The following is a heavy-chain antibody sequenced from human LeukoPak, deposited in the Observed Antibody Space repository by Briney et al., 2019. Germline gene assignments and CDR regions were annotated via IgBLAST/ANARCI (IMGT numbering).Heavy chain of an antibody. V-gene: IGHV1-8*01. CDR3: ATDSTSSGWYDY. J-gene: IGHJ4*02. D-gene: IGHD6-19*01. CDR1: GYTFSSHD. Sequence: ASVRVSCKASGYTFSSHDINWVRQATGQGLEWMGWMNPNSGNTGYAQKFQGRVIMTRDTSINTAYLEFYSLRSEDTAVYYCATDSTSSGWYDYWGQGTLVTVSS. CDR2: MNPNSGNT.